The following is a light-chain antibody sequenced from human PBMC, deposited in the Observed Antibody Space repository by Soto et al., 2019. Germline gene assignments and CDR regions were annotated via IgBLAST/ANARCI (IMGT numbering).Light chain of an antibody. Sequence: EIVLTQSPGTLSLSPGERATLSCRASQSVSSSYLAWYQQKPGQAPRLLIYDASNRATGIPVRFSDSGSGTDFTLTISSLEPEDFALYYCQQRNNWPITFGQGTRLEIK. CDR2: DAS. CDR1: QSVSSSY. V-gene: IGKV3D-20*02. CDR3: QQRNNWPIT. J-gene: IGKJ5*01.